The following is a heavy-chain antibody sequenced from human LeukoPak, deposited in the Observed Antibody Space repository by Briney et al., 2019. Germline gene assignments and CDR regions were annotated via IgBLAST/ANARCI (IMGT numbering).Heavy chain of an antibody. CDR1: GGSISSPGNY. V-gene: IGHV4-39*01. J-gene: IGHJ4*02. Sequence: PSETLSLTCTVSGGSISSPGNYWAWIRQPPGKGLEWIGGIYYIGSTYYSPSLKSRVTISVDTSKTQFSLKLSSVTAADTAVYYCARYYCGGDCYSGYFDYWGQGTLVTVSS. D-gene: IGHD2-21*02. CDR3: ARYYCGGDCYSGYFDY. CDR2: IYYIGST.